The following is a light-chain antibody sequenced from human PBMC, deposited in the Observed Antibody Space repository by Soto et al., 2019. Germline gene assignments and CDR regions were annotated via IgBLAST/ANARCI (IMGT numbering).Light chain of an antibody. CDR1: QSVRSTF. CDR3: QQRSNWPPRMYT. CDR2: GAS. V-gene: IGKV3D-20*02. Sequence: VLPQSPDTLSLSPGDRATLSCRASQSVRSTFLAWYQQKPGQAPRLLIYGASNRAAGIPERFSGSASGTEFTLTISRLEPDDSAVYYCQQRSNWPPRMYTFGQGTKLEIK. J-gene: IGKJ2*01.